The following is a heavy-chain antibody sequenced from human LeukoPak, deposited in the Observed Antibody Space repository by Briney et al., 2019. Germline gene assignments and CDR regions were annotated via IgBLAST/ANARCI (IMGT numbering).Heavy chain of an antibody. V-gene: IGHV4-59*08. CDR1: GASVSGYY. D-gene: IGHD3-9*01. J-gene: IGHJ5*02. Sequence: ASETRSLTCAVSGASVSGYYWSWIRQPPGKELERIGYFYSSGTTNYNPSLNNRVNISVDTSKNQFSLKLSSVTAADTAVYYCASQMNDILTGAGQRFDPWGQGTLVTVSS. CDR2: FYSSGTT. CDR3: ASQMNDILTGAGQRFDP.